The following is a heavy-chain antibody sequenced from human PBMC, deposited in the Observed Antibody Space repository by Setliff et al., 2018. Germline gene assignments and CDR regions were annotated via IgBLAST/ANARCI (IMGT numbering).Heavy chain of an antibody. CDR1: GFSLSTSGVG. CDR3: AHRRGDYYDSSGYYYDY. D-gene: IGHD3-22*01. J-gene: IGHJ4*02. CDR2: IYWDDDK. Sequence: ASGPTLVNPTQTLTLTCTFSGFSLSTSGVGVGWIRQPPGKALEWLALIYWDDDKRYSPSLKSRLTITKDTSKNQVVHTMTNMDPVDTATYYCAHRRGDYYDSSGYYYDYWGQGTLVTVSS. V-gene: IGHV2-5*02.